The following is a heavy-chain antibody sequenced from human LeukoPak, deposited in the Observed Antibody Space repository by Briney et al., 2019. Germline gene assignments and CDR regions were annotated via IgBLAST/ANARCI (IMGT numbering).Heavy chain of an antibody. CDR3: AKDPESGRWLQLPTDY. Sequence: QSGGSLRLSCAASGFTFSSYAMSWVRQAPGKGLEWVSAISGSGGSTYYADSVKGRFTISRDNSKNTLYLQMNSLRAEDTAVYYCAKDPESGRWLQLPTDYWGQGTLVTVSS. CDR1: GFTFSSYA. CDR2: ISGSGGST. V-gene: IGHV3-23*01. J-gene: IGHJ4*02. D-gene: IGHD5-24*01.